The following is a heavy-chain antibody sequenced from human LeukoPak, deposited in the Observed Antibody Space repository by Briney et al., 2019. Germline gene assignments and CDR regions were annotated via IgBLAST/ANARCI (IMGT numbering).Heavy chain of an antibody. V-gene: IGHV3-30*03. J-gene: IGHJ4*02. D-gene: IGHD1-26*01. Sequence: GGSLRLSCAASGFTFSSYAMHWVRQAPGKGLEWVIVLSYDGTNEYSADSVKGRFTISRDNSKNTLYLQMSSLRSEDTAMYYCARGLTDSGSYILDYWGQGTLVTVSS. CDR1: GFTFSSYA. CDR3: ARGLTDSGSYILDY. CDR2: LSYDGTNE.